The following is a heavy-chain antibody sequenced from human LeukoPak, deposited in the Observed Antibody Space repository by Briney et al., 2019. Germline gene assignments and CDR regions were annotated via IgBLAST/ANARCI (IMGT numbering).Heavy chain of an antibody. D-gene: IGHD4-11*01. J-gene: IGHJ4*02. CDR1: GGSLNTPNYY. CDR2: IFYSGGT. V-gene: IGHV4-39*07. Sequence: SETLSLTCTVSGGSLNTPNYYWGWIRQTPGKGLEWIGNIFYSGGTYYSPSLTSRVTISLDTSRNQFSLKLSSVTAADTAVYYCARSEINDYSRYWGQGILVTVSS. CDR3: ARSEINDYSRY.